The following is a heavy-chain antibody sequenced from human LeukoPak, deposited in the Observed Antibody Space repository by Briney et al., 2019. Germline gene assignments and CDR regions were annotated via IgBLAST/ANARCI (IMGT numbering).Heavy chain of an antibody. J-gene: IGHJ4*02. Sequence: ASVKVSCKVSGYTLTELSMHWVRQAPGKGLEWMGGFDPEDGETIYAQKFQGRVTMTEDASTDTAYMELSSLRSEDTAVYYCATALVGATTTRGWGQGTLVTVSS. CDR1: GYTLTELS. CDR2: FDPEDGET. D-gene: IGHD1-26*01. CDR3: ATALVGATTTRG. V-gene: IGHV1-24*01.